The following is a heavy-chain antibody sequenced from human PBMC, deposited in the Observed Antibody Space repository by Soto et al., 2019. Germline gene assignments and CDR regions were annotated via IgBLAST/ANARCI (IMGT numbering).Heavy chain of an antibody. V-gene: IGHV3-7*01. D-gene: IGHD3-10*01. CDR2: IKQDGSEK. CDR1: GFTFSSYW. J-gene: IGHJ3*02. CDR3: ARPQARFRGLDAFDI. Sequence: GGSLRLSCAASGFTFSSYWMSWVRQAPGKGLEWVANIKQDGSEKYYVDSVKGRFTISRDNAKNSLYLQMNSLRAEDTAVYYCARPQARFRGLDAFDIWGQGTMVTVSS.